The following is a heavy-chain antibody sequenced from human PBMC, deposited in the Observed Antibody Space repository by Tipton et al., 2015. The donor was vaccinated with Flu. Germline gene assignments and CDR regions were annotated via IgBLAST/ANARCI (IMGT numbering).Heavy chain of an antibody. CDR3: ARHDDYGDYVSLFSAFDP. D-gene: IGHD4-17*01. V-gene: IGHV4-4*07. Sequence: TLSLTCSVSGVSIADYYWTWIRQPAGKGLEWIGRIYGSGSANYNPSLKSRVTMSSDTFKNQFFLRLSSVTAADTAVYYCARHDDYGDYVSLFSAFDPWGQGALVTVSS. CDR2: IYGSGSA. J-gene: IGHJ5*02. CDR1: GVSIADYY.